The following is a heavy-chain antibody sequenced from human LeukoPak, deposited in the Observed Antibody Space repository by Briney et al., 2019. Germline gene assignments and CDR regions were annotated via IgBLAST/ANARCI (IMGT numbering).Heavy chain of an antibody. V-gene: IGHV4-4*07. CDR2: ICTSGST. CDR3: ARDRCSSTSCYPYYYMDV. Sequence: SETLSLTCTVSGGSISSFYWSWIRQPAGKGLEWIGRICTSGSTNYNPSLKSRVTISVDKSKNQFSLKLSSVTAADTAVYYCARDRCSSTSCYPYYYMDVWGKGTTVTVSS. CDR1: GGSISSFY. D-gene: IGHD2-2*01. J-gene: IGHJ6*03.